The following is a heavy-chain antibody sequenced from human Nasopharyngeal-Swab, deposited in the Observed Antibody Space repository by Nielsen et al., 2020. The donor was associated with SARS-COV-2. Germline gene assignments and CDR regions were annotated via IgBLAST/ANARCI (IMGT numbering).Heavy chain of an antibody. CDR3: ARGVIAAAGGDY. Sequence: RQAPGKGLEWIGEINHSGSTNYNPSHKSRVTISVDTSKNQFSLKLSSVTAADTAVYYCARGVIAAAGGDYWGQGTLVTVSS. V-gene: IGHV4-34*01. CDR2: INHSGST. D-gene: IGHD6-13*01. J-gene: IGHJ4*02.